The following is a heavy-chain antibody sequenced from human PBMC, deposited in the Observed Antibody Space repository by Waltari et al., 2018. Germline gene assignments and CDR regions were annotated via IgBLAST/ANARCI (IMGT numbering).Heavy chain of an antibody. J-gene: IGHJ6*03. V-gene: IGHV4-34*01. CDR2: INHSGST. CDR3: ARGYYYYYMDV. Sequence: QVQLQQWGAGLLKPSETLSLTCAVYGGSFSGYYWSWIRQPPGKGLEWIGEINHSGSTNYTPSLKSLVTISVDTSKNQFSLKLSSVTAADTAVYYCARGYYYYYMDVWGKGTTVTVSS. CDR1: GGSFSGYY.